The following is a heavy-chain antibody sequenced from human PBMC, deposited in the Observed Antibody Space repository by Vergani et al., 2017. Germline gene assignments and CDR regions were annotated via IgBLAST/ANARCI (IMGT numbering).Heavy chain of an antibody. D-gene: IGHD3-22*01. V-gene: IGHV3-23*01. CDR2: ISSDGGST. J-gene: IGHJ4*02. Sequence: EVQLLESGGGLVQPGGSLRLSCAASGFTFSTYAMTWVRQAPGKGLEWVSTISSDGGSTYYADSVKGRFTISRDNSKNTLSLQINSLTAEATAIYYCAGPQGTSAYYYGGFDYWGQGILVTVSS. CDR1: GFTFSTYA. CDR3: AGPQGTSAYYYGGFDY.